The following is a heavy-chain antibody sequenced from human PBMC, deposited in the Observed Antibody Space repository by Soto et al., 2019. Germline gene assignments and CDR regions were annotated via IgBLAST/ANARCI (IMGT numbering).Heavy chain of an antibody. Sequence: EVQLLESGGGLVQPGWSLRLSCAASGFTFSNYAMSWVRQAPGKGLDWVLAISGSGGSTYYADSVKGRFTISRDNSNNTLYLQMNSPRAEDTAASFWAKDPRVPYYDSGSSSYWGQGTLVTVSS. V-gene: IGHV3-23*01. CDR2: ISGSGGST. CDR3: AKDPRVPYYDSGSSSY. CDR1: GFTFSNYA. J-gene: IGHJ4*02. D-gene: IGHD3-10*01.